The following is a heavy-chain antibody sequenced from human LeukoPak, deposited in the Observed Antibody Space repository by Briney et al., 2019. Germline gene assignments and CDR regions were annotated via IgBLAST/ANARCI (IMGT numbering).Heavy chain of an antibody. CDR1: GVSISTSNYY. CDR3: ARTAMVRGVIISFDY. V-gene: IGHV4-39*07. CDR2: IFYSGST. J-gene: IGHJ4*02. D-gene: IGHD3-10*01. Sequence: SETLSLTCTVSGVSISTSNYYWGWIRQPPGKGLEWIGNIFYSGSTYYSPSLRSRVTRSLDTSRNQFSLKLNSVTAADTAVYYCARTAMVRGVIISFDYWGQGTLVTVSS.